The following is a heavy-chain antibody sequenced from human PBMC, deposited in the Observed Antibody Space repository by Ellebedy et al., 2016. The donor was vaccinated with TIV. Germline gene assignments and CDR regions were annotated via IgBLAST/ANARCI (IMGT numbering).Heavy chain of an antibody. Sequence: GESLKISCAASGFTFSSYAASWVRQAPGKGLEWISFISFTSSVVYYADSVKGRFTVSRDNAEKSLFLQMESLTVENTAVYYCTKGPNSGYDYFDSWGQGTLVTVSS. CDR1: GFTFSSYA. J-gene: IGHJ4*02. D-gene: IGHD5-12*01. V-gene: IGHV3-48*04. CDR3: TKGPNSGYDYFDS. CDR2: ISFTSSVV.